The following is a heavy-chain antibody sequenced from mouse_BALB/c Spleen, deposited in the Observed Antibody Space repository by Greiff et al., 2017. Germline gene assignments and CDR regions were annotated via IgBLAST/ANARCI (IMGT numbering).Heavy chain of an antibody. Sequence: EVQLQESGPGLVKPSQSLSLTCTVTGYSITSDYAWNWIRQFPGNKLEWMGYISYSGSTSYNPSLKSRISITRDTSKNQFFLQLNSVTTEDTATYYCARFPLIYYGKLDYWGQGTTLTVSS. D-gene: IGHD2-1*01. CDR2: ISYSGST. CDR3: ARFPLIYYGKLDY. CDR1: GYSITSDYA. V-gene: IGHV3-2*02. J-gene: IGHJ2*01.